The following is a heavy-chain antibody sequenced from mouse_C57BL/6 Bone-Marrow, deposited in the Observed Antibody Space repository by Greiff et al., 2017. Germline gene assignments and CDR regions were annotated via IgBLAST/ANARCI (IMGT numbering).Heavy chain of an antibody. CDR3: YSYVDSYLDY. CDR1: GYTFTSYW. Sequence: VQLQQPGAELVKPGASVKLSCKASGYTFTSYWMHWVKQRPGQGLEWIGVIDPSDSYTNYNQKFKGKATLTVDTSSSTAYMQLSSLTSEASAVXVCYSYVDSYLDYWGQGTTLTVSS. V-gene: IGHV1-50*01. D-gene: IGHD2-12*01. J-gene: IGHJ2*01. CDR2: IDPSDSYT.